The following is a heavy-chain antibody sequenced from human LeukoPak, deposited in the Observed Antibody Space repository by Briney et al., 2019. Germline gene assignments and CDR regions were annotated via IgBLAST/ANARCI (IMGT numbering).Heavy chain of an antibody. V-gene: IGHV1-46*01. CDR1: GYTFTNYY. CDR2: INPSGGST. CDR3: ARVVPYYCSGGSCSFYGMDV. Sequence: GASVKVSCKASGYTFTNYYMHWVRQAPGQGLEWMGIINPSGGSTSYAQRFQGRVTMTRDTSTSTVYVELSSLRSEDTAVYYCARVVPYYCSGGSCSFYGMDVWGQGTTVTVSS. J-gene: IGHJ6*02. D-gene: IGHD2-15*01.